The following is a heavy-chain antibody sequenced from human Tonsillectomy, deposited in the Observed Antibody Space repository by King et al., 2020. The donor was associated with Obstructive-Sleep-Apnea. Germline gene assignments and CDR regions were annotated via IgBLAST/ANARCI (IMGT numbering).Heavy chain of an antibody. Sequence: VQLVESGGGVVQPGRSLRLSCAASGFTFSSYGMHWVRQAPGKGLEWVAVISYDGSNKYYADSVKGRFTISRDNSKNTLYLQMNSLRAEDTAVYYCAKDQGAYQLLPLYYYYGMDVWGQGTTVTVSS. J-gene: IGHJ6*02. CDR1: GFTFSSYG. CDR3: AKDQGAYQLLPLYYYYGMDV. V-gene: IGHV3-30*18. D-gene: IGHD2-2*01. CDR2: ISYDGSNK.